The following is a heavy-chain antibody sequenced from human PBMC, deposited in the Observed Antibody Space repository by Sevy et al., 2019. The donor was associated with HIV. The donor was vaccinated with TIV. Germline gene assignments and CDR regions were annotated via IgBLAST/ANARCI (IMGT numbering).Heavy chain of an antibody. V-gene: IGHV3-43*01. D-gene: IGHD6-19*01. J-gene: IGHJ4*02. CDR3: AKDKAAADSSGWFLFDY. CDR1: GFTFDDYT. CDR2: ISWDGGST. Sequence: GGSLRLSCAASGFTFDDYTMHWVRQAPGKGLEWVSLISWDGGSTYYADSVKGRFTISRDNSKNSLYLQMNSLRTEDTALYYCAKDKAAADSSGWFLFDYWGQGTLVTVSS.